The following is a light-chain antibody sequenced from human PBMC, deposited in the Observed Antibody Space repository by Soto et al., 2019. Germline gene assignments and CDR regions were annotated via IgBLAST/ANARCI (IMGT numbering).Light chain of an antibody. V-gene: IGKV3-15*01. CDR3: QQYGSSGT. J-gene: IGKJ1*01. CDR1: QSVSSN. Sequence: EIVMTQSPATLSVSPGERATLSCRASQSVSSNLAWYQQKPGQAPRLLIYGASTRATGIPARFSGSGSGTEFTLTISSLQSEDVAVYYCQQYGSSGTVGQGTKV. CDR2: GAS.